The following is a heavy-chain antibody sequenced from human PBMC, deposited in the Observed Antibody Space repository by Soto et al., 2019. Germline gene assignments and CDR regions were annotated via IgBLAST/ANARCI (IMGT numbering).Heavy chain of an antibody. V-gene: IGHV3-11*01. Sequence: QVQLVESGGGLVKPGGSLRLSCAASGFTFSDYYMSWIRQAPGKGPEWVSYISSSGSTIYYADSVKGRFTISRDNAKNSLYLQMNSLRAEDTAVYYCAGEYFDWLPKADYYYGMDVWGQGTTVTVSS. CDR2: ISSSGSTI. D-gene: IGHD3-9*01. J-gene: IGHJ6*02. CDR3: AGEYFDWLPKADYYYGMDV. CDR1: GFTFSDYY.